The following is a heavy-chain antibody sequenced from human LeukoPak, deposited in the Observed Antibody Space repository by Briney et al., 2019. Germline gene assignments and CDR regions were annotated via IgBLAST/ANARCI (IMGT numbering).Heavy chain of an antibody. V-gene: IGHV4-59*08. J-gene: IGHJ5*02. Sequence: PSKTLSLTCTVSGGSISSYYWSWIRQPPGKGLKWIGYIYYSGSTNYNPSLKSRVTISVDTSKNQFSLKLSSVTAADTAVYYCARLLRITIFGVARARFDPWGQGTLVTVSS. CDR3: ARLLRITIFGVARARFDP. CDR1: GGSISSYY. D-gene: IGHD3-3*01. CDR2: IYYSGST.